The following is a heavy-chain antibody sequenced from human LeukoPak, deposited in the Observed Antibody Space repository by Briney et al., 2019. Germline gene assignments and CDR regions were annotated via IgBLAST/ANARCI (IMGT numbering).Heavy chain of an antibody. CDR2: IYYSGST. CDR3: ARRGAMVRGPAYHFDH. Sequence: PSETLSLTCTVSGGSISSGGYYWSCIRQHPGKGLEWIGYIYYSGSTYYNPSLKSRFSISIDTSKNQFSLNLNSVTAADTAVYYCARRGAMVRGPAYHFDHWGQGVLVTVSS. CDR1: GGSISSGGYY. D-gene: IGHD3-10*01. V-gene: IGHV4-31*03. J-gene: IGHJ4*02.